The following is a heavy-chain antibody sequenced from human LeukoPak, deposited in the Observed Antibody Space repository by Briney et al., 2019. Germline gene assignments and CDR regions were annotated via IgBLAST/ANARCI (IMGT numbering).Heavy chain of an antibody. J-gene: IGHJ4*02. Sequence: PGGSLRLSCAASGFTFSSYAMSWVRQAPGKGLEWVSAISGSGGSKYYADSGKGRFTISRDKSKNTVYLQMNSLRAEDTAVYYCAKDRMVGTGEYYFDYWGQGTLVTVSS. CDR1: GFTFSSYA. CDR3: AKDRMVGTGEYYFDY. V-gene: IGHV3-23*01. CDR2: ISGSGGSK. D-gene: IGHD1-26*01.